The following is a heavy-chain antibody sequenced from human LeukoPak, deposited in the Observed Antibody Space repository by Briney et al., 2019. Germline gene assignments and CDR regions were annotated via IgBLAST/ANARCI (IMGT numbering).Heavy chain of an antibody. CDR3: ARELPPLRSQQLVWYWFDP. V-gene: IGHV1-2*02. Sequence: ASVKVSCKASGYTFTSYYMHWVRQAPGQGLEWMGWINPNSGGTNYAQKFQGRVTMTRDTSISTAYMELSRLRSDDTAVYYCARELPPLRSQQLVWYWFDPWGQGTLVTVSS. CDR1: GYTFTSYY. CDR2: INPNSGGT. J-gene: IGHJ5*02. D-gene: IGHD6-13*01.